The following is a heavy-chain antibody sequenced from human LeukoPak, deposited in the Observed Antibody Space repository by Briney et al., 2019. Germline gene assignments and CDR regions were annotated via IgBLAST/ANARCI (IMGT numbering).Heavy chain of an antibody. Sequence: PGRSLRLACAVAALTFSSYWMDSVSHAAGNGMVWVSRINRDGRCTNYAASVKGRFTLSRDNDKNTLYLQMDSLRAEDTAVYDCGRVGGYWGSTSCPYYFDYWGQGTLLTVSS. CDR1: ALTFSSYW. J-gene: IGHJ4*02. CDR2: INRDGRCT. V-gene: IGHV3-74*01. D-gene: IGHD2-2*01. CDR3: GRVGGYWGSTSCPYYFDY.